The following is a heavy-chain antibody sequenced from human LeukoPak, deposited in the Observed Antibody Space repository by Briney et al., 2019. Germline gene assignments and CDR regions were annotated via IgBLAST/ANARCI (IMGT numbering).Heavy chain of an antibody. V-gene: IGHV3-11*04. CDR1: GFTFSDYY. CDR2: ISSSGGTI. CDR3: ARCSYYYYYMDV. D-gene: IGHD3-10*02. Sequence: GGSLRLSCAASGFTFSDYYMSWIRQAPGKGLEWVSYISSSGGTIYYTDSVKGRFTISRDNAKNSLYLQMNSLRAEDTAVYYCARCSYYYYYMDVWGKGTTVTVSS. J-gene: IGHJ6*03.